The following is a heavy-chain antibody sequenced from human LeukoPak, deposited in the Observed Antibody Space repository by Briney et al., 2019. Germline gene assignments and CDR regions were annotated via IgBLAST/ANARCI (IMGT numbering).Heavy chain of an antibody. D-gene: IGHD4-23*01. CDR2: MNPNSGNT. Sequence: ASVKVSCKASGYTFTSYDINWVRQATGQGLEWMGWMNPNSGNTGSAQKFQGRVTMTRNTSISTAYMELSSLTSEDTAVCYCARGNYDGYYFDYWGQGTLVTVSS. V-gene: IGHV1-8*01. CDR1: GYTFTSYD. J-gene: IGHJ4*02. CDR3: ARGNYDGYYFDY.